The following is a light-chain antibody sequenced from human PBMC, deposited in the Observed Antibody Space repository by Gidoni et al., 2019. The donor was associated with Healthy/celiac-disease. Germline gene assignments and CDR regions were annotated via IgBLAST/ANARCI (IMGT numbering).Light chain of an antibody. V-gene: IGKV1-5*03. CDR2: KAS. J-gene: IGKJ1*01. CDR3: QQYNSYSTWT. CDR1: QSISSW. Sequence: DIQMPQSPSTLSASVGDRVTITCRASQSISSWLAWYQQTPGKAPTLLIYKASSLESGVPSRFSGSGSGTEFTLTISSLQPDDFATYYCQQYNSYSTWTFGQGTKVEIK.